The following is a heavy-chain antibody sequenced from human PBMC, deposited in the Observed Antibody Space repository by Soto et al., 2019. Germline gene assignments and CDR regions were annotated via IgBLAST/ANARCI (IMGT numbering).Heavy chain of an antibody. CDR2: IIPIFGTA. J-gene: IGHJ5*02. CDR1: GGTFSSYA. CDR3: ARDAKYVGLPETDPGFDPLRRGFDP. Sequence: AVKVSCKASGGTFSSYAISWVRQAPGQGLEWMGGIIPIFGTANYAQKFQGRVTITADESTSTAYMELSSLRSEDTAVYYCARDAKYVGLPETDPGFDPLRRGFDPCGQVTLVTVSS. D-gene: IGHD2-2*01. V-gene: IGHV1-69*13.